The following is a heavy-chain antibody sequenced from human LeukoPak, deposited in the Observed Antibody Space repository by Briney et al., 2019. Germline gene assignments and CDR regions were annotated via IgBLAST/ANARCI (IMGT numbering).Heavy chain of an antibody. CDR1: GYTFTSYG. D-gene: IGHD6-13*01. V-gene: IGHV1-18*04. CDR2: ISAYNRDT. J-gene: IGHJ4*02. Sequence: ASVKVSCKASGYTFTSYGISWVRQAPGQGLEWMGWISAYNRDTRYAQNFQGRVTLITESSTNTAYMELRSLRSDDTAIYYCARDPSNTSGWSPYFDYWGQGTLVTVSA. CDR3: ARDPSNTSGWSPYFDY.